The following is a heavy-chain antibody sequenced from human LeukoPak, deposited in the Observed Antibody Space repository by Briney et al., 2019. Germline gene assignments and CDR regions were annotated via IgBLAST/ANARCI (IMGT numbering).Heavy chain of an antibody. CDR3: AGQAGGSSWYTYYYYGMDV. D-gene: IGHD6-13*01. Sequence: PSETLSLTCTVSGGSISSSSYYWGWIRQPPGKGLEWIGSIYYSGSTHYNPSLKSRVTISVDTSKNQFSLKLSSVTAADTAVYYCAGQAGGSSWYTYYYYGMDVWGQGTTVTVSS. V-gene: IGHV4-39*01. J-gene: IGHJ6*02. CDR2: IYYSGST. CDR1: GGSISSSSYY.